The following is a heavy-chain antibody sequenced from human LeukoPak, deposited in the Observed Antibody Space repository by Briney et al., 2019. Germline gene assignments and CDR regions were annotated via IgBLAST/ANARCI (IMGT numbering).Heavy chain of an antibody. D-gene: IGHD2/OR15-2a*01. Sequence: GGSLRLSCAASGFTVSSNYMSWVRQAPGKGLEWVSSISSSSSYIYYADSVKGRFTISRDNAKNSLYLQMNSLRAEDTAVYYCARRRIDYYYGMDVWGQGTTVTVSS. CDR2: ISSSSSYI. J-gene: IGHJ6*02. CDR1: GFTVSSNY. CDR3: ARRRIDYYYGMDV. V-gene: IGHV3-21*01.